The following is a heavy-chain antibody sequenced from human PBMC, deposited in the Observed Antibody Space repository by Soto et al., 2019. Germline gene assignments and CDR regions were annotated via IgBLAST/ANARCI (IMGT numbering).Heavy chain of an antibody. J-gene: IGHJ4*02. CDR1: GSTFSGHY. CDR3: STTVITAPLFEY. Sequence: PGGSLRLSCEGSGSTFSGHYMDWVRQAPGKGLEWLGRIRNKPNGHTTAYAASVKGRFTISRDDSKNLVYLQMNSLKSEDTALYYCSTTVITAPLFEYWGQGTLVAVSS. V-gene: IGHV3-72*01. D-gene: IGHD2-21*02. CDR2: IRNKPNGHTT.